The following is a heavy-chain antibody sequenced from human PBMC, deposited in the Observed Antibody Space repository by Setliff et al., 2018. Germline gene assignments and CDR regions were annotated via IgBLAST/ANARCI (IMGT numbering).Heavy chain of an antibody. Sequence: GGSLRLSCRASGFTLSDLWMAWVRHTPGKGLEWVANINQGGGAQFYVDSVQGRFTISRGNAKNSLYLQMNSLRAEDTGVYYCARDVYDFRTGLAAPWGQGTRVTVSS. V-gene: IGHV3-7*01. D-gene: IGHD3-3*01. CDR1: GFTLSDLW. CDR2: INQGGGAQ. CDR3: ARDVYDFRTGLAAP. J-gene: IGHJ5*02.